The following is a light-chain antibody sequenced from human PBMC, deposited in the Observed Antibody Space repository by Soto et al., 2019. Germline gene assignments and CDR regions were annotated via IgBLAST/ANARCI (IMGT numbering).Light chain of an antibody. J-gene: IGKJ1*01. Sequence: DIQMTQSPASLSASIGDRVTITCRASQGISNYLAWYQQKLGKVPKLLIYAASTLQSGVPSRFSGSGSGTDFTLTISSLQPEDVATYYCQKYLSALWTFGQGTKVEIK. CDR2: AAS. CDR1: QGISNY. CDR3: QKYLSALWT. V-gene: IGKV1-27*01.